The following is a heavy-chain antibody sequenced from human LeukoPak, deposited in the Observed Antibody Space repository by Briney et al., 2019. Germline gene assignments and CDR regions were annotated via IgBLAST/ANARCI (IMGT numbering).Heavy chain of an antibody. J-gene: IGHJ4*02. CDR2: ISGSGGST. CDR1: GFTFTSYS. Sequence: PGGSLRLSCAASGFTFTSYSMNWVRQAPGKGLEWVSAISGSGGSTYYADSVKGRFTISRDNSKNTLYLQMNSLRAEDTAVYYCAKDRASFDYWGQGTLVTVSS. D-gene: IGHD3-10*01. V-gene: IGHV3-23*01. CDR3: AKDRASFDY.